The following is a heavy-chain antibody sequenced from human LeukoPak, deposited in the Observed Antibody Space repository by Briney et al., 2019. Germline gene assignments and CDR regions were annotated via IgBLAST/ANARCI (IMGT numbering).Heavy chain of an antibody. CDR2: IYYSGST. V-gene: IGHV4-59*08. CDR3: ARLAYCGGDCPNGFDY. Sequence: SETLSLTCTVSGGSISSYYWSWIRQPPGKGLEWIGYIYYSGSTNYNPSLKSRVTISVDTSKNQFSLKLSSVTAADTAVYYCARLAYCGGDCPNGFDYWGQGTLVTVSS. J-gene: IGHJ4*02. D-gene: IGHD2-21*02. CDR1: GGSISSYY.